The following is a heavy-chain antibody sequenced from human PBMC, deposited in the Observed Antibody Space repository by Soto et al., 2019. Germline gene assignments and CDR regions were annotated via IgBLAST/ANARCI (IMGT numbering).Heavy chain of an antibody. V-gene: IGHV4-34*01. CDR2: INHSGST. CDR1: GGSFSGYY. D-gene: IGHD2-15*01. J-gene: IGHJ6*03. Sequence: SETLSLTCAVYGGSFSGYYWSWIRQPPGKGLEWIGEINHSGSTNYNPSLKSRVTISVDTSKNQFSLKLSSVTAADTAVYYCARGYCSGGSCYSNPYYYYMDVWGKGTTVTVSS. CDR3: ARGYCSGGSCYSNPYYYYMDV.